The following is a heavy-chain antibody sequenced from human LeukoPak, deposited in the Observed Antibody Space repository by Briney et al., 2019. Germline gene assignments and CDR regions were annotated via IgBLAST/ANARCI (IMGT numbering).Heavy chain of an antibody. CDR1: GYTFTSYG. D-gene: IGHD6-19*01. Sequence: ASVKVSCKASGYTFTSYGISWVRQAPGQGLEWMGWISAYNGNTNYAQNLQGRVTMTTDTSTSTAYMELRSLRSDDTAVYYCARVIVVAGIFAFDIWGQGTMVAVSS. V-gene: IGHV1-18*04. J-gene: IGHJ3*02. CDR3: ARVIVVAGIFAFDI. CDR2: ISAYNGNT.